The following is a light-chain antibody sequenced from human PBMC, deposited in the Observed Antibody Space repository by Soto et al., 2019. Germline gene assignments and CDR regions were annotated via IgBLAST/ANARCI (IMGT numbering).Light chain of an antibody. V-gene: IGKV3-15*01. J-gene: IGKJ5*01. CDR2: DAS. CDR3: QQYNNWPPIT. CDR1: QSVRSK. Sequence: EIVMTQSPGTLSVSPGERATLSCRASQSVRSKLAWYQQKPGQAPRLLIYDASTRDTGIPARFSGSGSGTEFTLTISGLQSEDFAVYYYQQYNNWPPITFGQGTRLEIK.